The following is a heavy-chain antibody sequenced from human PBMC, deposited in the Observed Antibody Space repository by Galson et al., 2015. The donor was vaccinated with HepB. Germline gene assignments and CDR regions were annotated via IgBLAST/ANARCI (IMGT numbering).Heavy chain of an antibody. J-gene: IGHJ4*02. D-gene: IGHD1-26*01. V-gene: IGHV3-21*01. CDR1: GFSFSTYT. CDR2: ISSRSSYT. Sequence: SLRLSCAASGFSFSTYTMNWVRQAPGKGLGWVSSISSRSSYTYYADSVKGRFTISRDNAKNSLYLQMDSLRVEDTAVYYCARDREGSVHWEVVKYYFDSWGQGTRVTVSS. CDR3: ARDREGSVHWEVVKYYFDS.